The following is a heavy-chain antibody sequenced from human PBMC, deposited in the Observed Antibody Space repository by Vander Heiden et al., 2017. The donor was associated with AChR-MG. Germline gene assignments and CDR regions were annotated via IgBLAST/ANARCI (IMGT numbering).Heavy chain of an antibody. D-gene: IGHD3-16*01. CDR3: ARQGGIRAYYYFDY. CDR1: GGSISSSSYY. V-gene: IGHV4-39*01. Sequence: QLQLQESGPGLVKPSETLSLTCTVSGGSISSSSYYWGWFRQPPGKGLEWIGSIYYSGSTYYNPSLKSRVTISVDTSKNQFSLKLSSVTAADTAVYYCARQGGIRAYYYFDYWGQGTLVTVSS. J-gene: IGHJ4*02. CDR2: IYYSGST.